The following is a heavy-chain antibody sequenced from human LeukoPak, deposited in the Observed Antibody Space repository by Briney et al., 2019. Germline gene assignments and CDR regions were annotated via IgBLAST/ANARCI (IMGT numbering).Heavy chain of an antibody. CDR2: IRSKAYGGTT. V-gene: IGHV3-49*04. J-gene: IGHJ4*02. CDR3: TRDSYYDFWSGYYTGY. Sequence: GGSLRLSCTASGFTFGDYAMSWVRQAPGKGLEWVGFIRSKAYGGTTEYAASVKGRFTISRDGSKSIAYLQMNSLKTEDTAVYYCTRDSYYDFWSGYYTGYWGQGTLVTVSS. CDR1: GFTFGDYA. D-gene: IGHD3-3*01.